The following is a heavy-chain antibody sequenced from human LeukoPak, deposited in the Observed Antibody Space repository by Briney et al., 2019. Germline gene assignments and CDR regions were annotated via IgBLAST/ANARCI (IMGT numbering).Heavy chain of an antibody. CDR3: ARAGIYCSSTSCYGDY. Sequence: PGGSLRLSCAASGFTFSNYWMHWVRQAPGKGLVWVSRIHTDGSTSYADSVKGRFTISRDNANNMLYLQMNSLRAEDSAMYYCARAGIYCSSTSCYGDYWGQGTLVTVSS. D-gene: IGHD2-2*01. CDR2: IHTDGST. J-gene: IGHJ4*02. V-gene: IGHV3-74*01. CDR1: GFTFSNYW.